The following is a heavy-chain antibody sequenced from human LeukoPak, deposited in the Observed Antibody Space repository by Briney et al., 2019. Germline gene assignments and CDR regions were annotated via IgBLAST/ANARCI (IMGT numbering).Heavy chain of an antibody. CDR1: GFTFSSYA. CDR2: ISDSGGIT. D-gene: IGHD5-18*01. J-gene: IGHJ4*02. Sequence: GGSLRLSCAASGFTFSSYAMSWVRQAPGKGLDWVSAISDSGGITYYADSVKGRFTISRDNSKNTLYLQMNSLRAEDTAAYYCAKVANGYSYYFDYWGQGTLVTVSS. CDR3: AKVANGYSYYFDY. V-gene: IGHV3-23*01.